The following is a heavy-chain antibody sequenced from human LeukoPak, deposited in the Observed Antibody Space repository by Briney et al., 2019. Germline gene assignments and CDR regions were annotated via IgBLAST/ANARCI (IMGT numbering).Heavy chain of an antibody. V-gene: IGHV4-59*01. CDR3: ARFRTTFGELNH. CDR2: IYYSGSS. Sequence: SETLFLSCTVSGGSISSYYWSWSRQPPGKGLEWIGYIYYSGSSNYNPSLKSRVTISVDTSKNQFSLKLSSMTAADTAVYYCARFRTTFGELNHWGQGNMITVSS. CDR1: GGSISSYY. J-gene: IGHJ5*02. D-gene: IGHD3-10*01.